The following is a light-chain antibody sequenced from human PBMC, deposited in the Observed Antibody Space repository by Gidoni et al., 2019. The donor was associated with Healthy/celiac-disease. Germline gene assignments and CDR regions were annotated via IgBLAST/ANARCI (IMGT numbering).Light chain of an antibody. Sequence: HMTPSPSSLSASVGDRVTIPCRASQSISSYLNWYQQKPGKAPKLLIYAASSLQSGVPPRFSGSGSGTDFTLTISSLQPEDFATYYCQQSYSTPHTFGQGTKLEIK. CDR3: QQSYSTPHT. V-gene: IGKV1-39*01. CDR2: AAS. J-gene: IGKJ2*01. CDR1: QSISSY.